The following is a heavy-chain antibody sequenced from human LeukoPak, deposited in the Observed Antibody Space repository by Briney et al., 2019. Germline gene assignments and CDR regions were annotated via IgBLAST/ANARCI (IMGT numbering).Heavy chain of an antibody. CDR1: GFSLSTSGVG. V-gene: IGHV2-5*02. CDR3: AHSSFIRFIAVPPEFDY. J-gene: IGHJ4*02. CDR2: IYWDDDK. D-gene: IGHD6-19*01. Sequence: SGPTLVKPTQTLTLTCTFSGFSLSTSGVGVGWIRQPPGKALEWLALIYWDDDKRYSPSLKSRLTITKDTSKNQVVLTMTNMDPVDTATYYCAHSSFIRFIAVPPEFDYWGQGTLVTVSS.